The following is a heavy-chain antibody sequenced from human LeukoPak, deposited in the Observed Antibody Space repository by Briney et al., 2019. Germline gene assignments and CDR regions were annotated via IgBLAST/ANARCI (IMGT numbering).Heavy chain of an antibody. CDR1: GFTFSGYA. D-gene: IGHD3-16*01. Sequence: GSLRLSCAASGFTFSGYAMNWVRQAPGKGLEWIGSIDYRERTTYNPSLKSRVTISADTSRNQFSLKLSSVTATDTAVYYCANYVSGTMRDYWGQGTLVTVSS. V-gene: IGHV4-34*08. J-gene: IGHJ4*02. CDR2: IDYRERT. CDR3: ANYVSGTMRDY.